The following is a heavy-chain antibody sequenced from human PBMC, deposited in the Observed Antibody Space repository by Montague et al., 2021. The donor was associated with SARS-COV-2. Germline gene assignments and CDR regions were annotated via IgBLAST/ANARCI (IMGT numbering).Heavy chain of an antibody. V-gene: IGHV4-59*08. J-gene: IGHJ5*02. Sequence: SETLSLTCTVSGCSISSYYWSGILQPPGKELEWIEDIYYSGSTNYNPSLKSRVAISVDTSKNQFSLKLSSLTAADTAVYYCARHRHVTIFGVVIIPSWCDPWGQGTLVTVSS. CDR2: IYYSGST. CDR1: GCSISSYY. CDR3: ARHRHVTIFGVVIIPSWCDP. D-gene: IGHD3-3*01.